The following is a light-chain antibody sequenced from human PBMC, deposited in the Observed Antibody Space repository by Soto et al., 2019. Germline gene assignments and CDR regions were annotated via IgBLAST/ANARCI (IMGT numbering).Light chain of an antibody. CDR2: WAS. CDR3: QQYDSIPWT. Sequence: DIVMTQSPDSLTVSLGERATINCKSSQSLLYSSNNKNYLAWYQQKPGQPPKLLIYWASTRESGVPDRFSGSGSGTDFTLTISSLQAEDVAVYYCQQYDSIPWTFGQGTKVEIK. J-gene: IGKJ1*01. CDR1: QSLLYSSNNKNY. V-gene: IGKV4-1*01.